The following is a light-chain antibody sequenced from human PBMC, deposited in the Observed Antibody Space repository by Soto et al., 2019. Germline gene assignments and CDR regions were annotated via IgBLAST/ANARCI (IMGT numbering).Light chain of an antibody. CDR3: HQYASAPLT. CDR1: QPVAKNY. Sequence: DIVLTQSPGTLSLSPGERATLSCRASQPVAKNYLAWYQQQPGQAPRLLIFGASSRATGIPDRFSGSGSGTDFTLTINRLEPEDFAVYYCHQYASAPLTFGGGTKVEIK. V-gene: IGKV3-20*01. CDR2: GAS. J-gene: IGKJ4*01.